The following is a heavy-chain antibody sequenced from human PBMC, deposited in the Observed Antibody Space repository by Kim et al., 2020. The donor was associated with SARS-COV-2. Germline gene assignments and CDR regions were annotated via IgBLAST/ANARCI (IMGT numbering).Heavy chain of an antibody. Sequence: GGSLRLSCATSGFTLSSYGIHWVRQAPGKGLEWVSFISHDGSNTYYADSVKGRITVSRDDSKNTVYLQMNTARGEDTAVYYCVRPSGPYDYIWGRYPDYWDQGTLVIVSS. D-gene: IGHD3-16*01. CDR3: VRPSGPYDYIWGRYPDY. J-gene: IGHJ4*02. CDR1: GFTLSSYG. CDR2: ISHDGSNT. V-gene: IGHV3-30*12.